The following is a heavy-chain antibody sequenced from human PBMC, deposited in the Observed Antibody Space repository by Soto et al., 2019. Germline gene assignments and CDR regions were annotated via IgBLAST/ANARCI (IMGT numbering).Heavy chain of an antibody. CDR1: GGTFSTFG. CDR2: IIPFFGTA. V-gene: IGHV1-69*01. CDR3: ARTAPMDAGDKYYYDF. D-gene: IGHD3-16*01. Sequence: QVQLVQSGAEVKKTGSSVKVSCKTSGGTFSTFGISWVRQAPGQGLEWMGGIIPFFGTAEYSQKFEDRITITADESMNTVYMDLRSLTSEDTAIYYCARTAPMDAGDKYYYDFWGQGALVTVSS. J-gene: IGHJ4*02.